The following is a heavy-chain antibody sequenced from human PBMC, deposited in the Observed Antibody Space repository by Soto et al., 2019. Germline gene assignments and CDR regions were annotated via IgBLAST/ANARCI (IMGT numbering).Heavy chain of an antibody. CDR2: INHSGST. D-gene: IGHD1-1*01. Sequence: QVQLQQWGAGLLKPSETLSLTCAVYGGSFSGYYWTWIRQPPGTGLEWIGEINHSGSTNYNPSLKSRVTISVDTSKNQFSLKLTAVTAADPAVYYCARDNRTGLFDYWGQGTLVTVSS. CDR3: ARDNRTGLFDY. CDR1: GGSFSGYY. V-gene: IGHV4-34*01. J-gene: IGHJ4*02.